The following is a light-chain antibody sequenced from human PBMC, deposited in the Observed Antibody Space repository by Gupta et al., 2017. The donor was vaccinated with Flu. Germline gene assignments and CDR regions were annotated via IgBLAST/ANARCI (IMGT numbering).Light chain of an antibody. CDR3: QAWDSSSDHPVV. J-gene: IGLJ2*01. CDR2: DDT. V-gene: IGLV3-21*02. Sequence: SYVLTQPPAVSGAPAQTARIPCGGKNNGSKSVQRYQQGPGQAPVLVLYDDTDRPSGIPSRFSGSNSGNTATLPIVRVEAGDEADYYCQAWDSSSDHPVVFGGGTKLAVL. CDR1: NNGSKS.